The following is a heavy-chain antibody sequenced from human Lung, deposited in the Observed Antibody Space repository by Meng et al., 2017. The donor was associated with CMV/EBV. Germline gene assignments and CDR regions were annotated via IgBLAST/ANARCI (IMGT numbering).Heavy chain of an antibody. D-gene: IGHD2-2*02. CDR2: IYWVGDE. CDR3: AHATTASVEIAAIPDYFDY. J-gene: IGHJ4*02. CDR1: ASTVG. V-gene: IGHV2-5*02. Sequence: ASTVGVGSFRQPPGEALEWLAVIYWVGDERYSPSLTSMLTITKDTSTSPIVLAMSDPAPVDTATYYSAHATTASVEIAAIPDYFDYWGQGTLVTVSS.